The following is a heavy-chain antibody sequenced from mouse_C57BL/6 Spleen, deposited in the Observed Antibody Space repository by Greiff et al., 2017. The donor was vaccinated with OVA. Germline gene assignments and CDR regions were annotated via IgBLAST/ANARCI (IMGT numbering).Heavy chain of an antibody. CDR3: ARRESKAWFAY. CDR1: GYTFTSYW. CDR2: IDPSDSYT. Sequence: QVQLKQPGAELVKPGASVKLSCKASGYTFTSYWMQWVKQRPGQGLEWIGEIDPSDSYTNYNQKFKGKATLTVDTSSSTAYMQLSSLTSEDSAVYYCARRESKAWFAYWGQGTLVTVSA. D-gene: IGHD2-5*01. V-gene: IGHV1-50*01. J-gene: IGHJ3*01.